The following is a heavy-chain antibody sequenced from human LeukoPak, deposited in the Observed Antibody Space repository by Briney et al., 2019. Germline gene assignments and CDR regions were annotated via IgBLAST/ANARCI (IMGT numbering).Heavy chain of an antibody. V-gene: IGHV3-74*01. J-gene: IGHJ4*02. CDR1: GFTFSRYW. D-gene: IGHD3-16*01. CDR3: AKGLIL. Sequence: PGGSLRLSCAASGFTFSRYWMHWVRQAPGKGLVWVSRADYDGSDTSYADSVRGRFTISRDNAKNTLYLQMNSLRAEDTAVYYCAKGLILWGQGTLVTVSS. CDR2: ADYDGSDT.